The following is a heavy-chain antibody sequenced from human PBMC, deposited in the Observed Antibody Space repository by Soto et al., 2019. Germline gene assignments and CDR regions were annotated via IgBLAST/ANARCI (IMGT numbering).Heavy chain of an antibody. CDR1: GGSFSGYY. Sequence: QMQLQQWGAGLLKPSETLSLTCAVYGGSFSGYYWSWIRQPPGKGLEWIGEINHSGSTNYNPSLKSRVTISVDTSKNQFSLKLSSVTAADTAVYYCATAATDAFDIWGQGTMVTVSS. CDR3: ATAATDAFDI. J-gene: IGHJ3*02. V-gene: IGHV4-34*01. CDR2: INHSGST. D-gene: IGHD2-15*01.